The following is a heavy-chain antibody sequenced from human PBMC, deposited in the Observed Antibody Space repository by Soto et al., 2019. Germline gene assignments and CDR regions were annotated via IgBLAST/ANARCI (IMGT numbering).Heavy chain of an antibody. Sequence: EVRLVESGGGLIQPGGSLRLSCAASGFSVGAHYMSWVRQAPGKGLEWVSIIYSSGVTFYRDSVKGRFTISRDTSDNTVHLQMSGLRAEDTAVYYCARVTISWFDSWGQGILVTVSS. CDR1: GFSVGAHY. V-gene: IGHV3-53*01. J-gene: IGHJ5*01. CDR3: ARVTISWFDS. CDR2: IYSSGVT.